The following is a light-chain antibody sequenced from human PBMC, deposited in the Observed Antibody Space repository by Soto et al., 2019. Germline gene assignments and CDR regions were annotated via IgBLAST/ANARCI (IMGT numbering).Light chain of an antibody. CDR1: QNIDKY. J-gene: IGKJ3*01. CDR2: TAS. Sequence: DILLTQSPASLSASVGDRVTITCRANQNIDKYLNWYHQKPGKAPKFLISTASSLQSGVPVRFSGTRSGTDCTLIITNLRPEDFGSYFCQQTLRTPRSFGPGTQLHI. CDR3: QQTLRTPRS. V-gene: IGKV1-39*01.